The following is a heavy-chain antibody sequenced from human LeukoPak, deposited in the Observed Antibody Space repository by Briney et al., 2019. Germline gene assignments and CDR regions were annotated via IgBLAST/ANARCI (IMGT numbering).Heavy chain of an antibody. CDR3: AKDHIVGATTGFDY. CDR2: IFQGGGEI. CDR1: GFTFSSFA. Sequence: GGSLRLSCAASGFTFSSFAMIWVRQSPGKKGLEWVSSIFQGGGEIHYADSVRGRFTISRDNSKSTLFLQMNSLRAEDTAVYYCAKDHIVGATTGFDYWGQGTLVTVSS. J-gene: IGHJ4*02. V-gene: IGHV3-23*01. D-gene: IGHD1-26*01.